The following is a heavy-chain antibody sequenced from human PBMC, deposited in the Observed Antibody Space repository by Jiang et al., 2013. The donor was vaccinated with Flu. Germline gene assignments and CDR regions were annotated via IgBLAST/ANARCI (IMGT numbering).Heavy chain of an antibody. Sequence: GSGLVKPSETLSLTCTVSGGSISSSSYYWGWVRQPPGKGLEWIGSIYYSGSTYYNPSLKSRVTISVDTSKNQSSLKLSSVTAADTAVYYCARLNYYDSSGHDYWGQGTLVTVSS. CDR1: GGSISSSSYY. CDR3: ARLNYYDSSGHDY. V-gene: IGHV4-39*07. CDR2: IYYSGST. D-gene: IGHD3-22*01. J-gene: IGHJ4*02.